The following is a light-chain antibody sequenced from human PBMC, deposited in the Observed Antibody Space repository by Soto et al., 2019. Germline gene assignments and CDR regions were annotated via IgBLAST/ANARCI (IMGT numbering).Light chain of an antibody. V-gene: IGLV2-14*01. Sequence: QSVLTQPASVSGSPGQSITISCTGTSSDVGGYNYVSWYQQHPGKAPKPMIYDVSNRPSGVSNRFSGPKSGNTASLTISGLQAEDEADYYCTSYTSSSTLYVFGTGPKVTVL. CDR2: DVS. CDR3: TSYTSSSTLYV. CDR1: SSDVGGYNY. J-gene: IGLJ1*01.